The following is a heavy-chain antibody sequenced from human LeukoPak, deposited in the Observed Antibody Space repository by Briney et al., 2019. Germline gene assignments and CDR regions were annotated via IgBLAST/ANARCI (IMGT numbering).Heavy chain of an antibody. CDR3: AKDGAYLIGWYATHDY. Sequence: GGSLRLSCAASGFTFSGFGMHWVRQAPGKGLEGVAVISYDGSNKYYADSLKGRFTISRDNSKNTVYLQMNSLRAEDTAVYYCAKDGAYLIGWYATHDYWGQGTLVTVSS. V-gene: IGHV3-30*18. D-gene: IGHD6-19*01. J-gene: IGHJ4*02. CDR1: GFTFSGFG. CDR2: ISYDGSNK.